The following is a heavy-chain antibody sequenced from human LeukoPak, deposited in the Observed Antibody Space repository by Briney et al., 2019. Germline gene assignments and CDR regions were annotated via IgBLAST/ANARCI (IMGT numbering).Heavy chain of an antibody. J-gene: IGHJ4*02. V-gene: IGHV3-48*02. CDR1: GFTFSSYS. D-gene: IGHD6-13*01. CDR2: ISSSSSTI. CDR3: ARAPYSSSWYYFDY. Sequence: GGSLRLSCAASGFTFSSYSMNWVRQAPGKGLEWVSYISSSSSTIYYADSVKGRFTISRDNAKNSLYLQMDSLRDEDTAVYYCARAPYSSSWYYFDYWGQGTLVTVSS.